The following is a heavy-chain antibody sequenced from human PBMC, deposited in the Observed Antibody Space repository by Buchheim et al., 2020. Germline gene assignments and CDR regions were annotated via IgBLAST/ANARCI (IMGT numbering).Heavy chain of an antibody. V-gene: IGHV3-33*01. Sequence: QVQLVESGGGVVQPGRSLRLSCAASGFTFSSYGMHWVRQAPGKGLEWVAVIWYDGSNKYYADSVKGRFTISRDNSKNTLYLQMNSLRAEDTAVHYCARGGQLPSIAAWRDYFDYWGQGTL. CDR2: IWYDGSNK. J-gene: IGHJ4*02. CDR1: GFTFSSYG. CDR3: ARGGQLPSIAAWRDYFDY. D-gene: IGHD6-6*01.